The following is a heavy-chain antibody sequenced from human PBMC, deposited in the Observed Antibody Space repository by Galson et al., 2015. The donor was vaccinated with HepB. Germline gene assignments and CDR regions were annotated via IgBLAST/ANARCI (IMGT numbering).Heavy chain of an antibody. V-gene: IGHV3-30*18. Sequence: SLRLSCAGSGFIFSSYGMYWVRQAPGKGLEWVAVISYDGSYKNYGDSVKGRFTISRDNSKNTLFLQMNGLRPEDTAVYYCAKEVGYCSGSTCYYMEVWGKGTTVTVSS. D-gene: IGHD2-15*01. CDR1: GFIFSSYG. J-gene: IGHJ6*03. CDR3: AKEVGYCSGSTCYYMEV. CDR2: ISYDGSYK.